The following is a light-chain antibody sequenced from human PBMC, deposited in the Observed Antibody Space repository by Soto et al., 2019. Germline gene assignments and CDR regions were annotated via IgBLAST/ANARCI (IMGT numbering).Light chain of an antibody. V-gene: IGLV2-14*01. J-gene: IGLJ1*01. Sequence: QSALTQPASVSGSPGQSITISCTGTSSDVGGYNDVSWYQQHPGKAPKLMIYDVSNRPSGVSNRFSGSKSGNTASLTISGFQAEDEADYYCSSYTSSRGVFGTGTKLTVL. CDR2: DVS. CDR1: SSDVGGYND. CDR3: SSYTSSRGV.